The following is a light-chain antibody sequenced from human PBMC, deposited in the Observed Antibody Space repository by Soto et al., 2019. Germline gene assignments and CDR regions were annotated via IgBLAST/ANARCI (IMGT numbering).Light chain of an antibody. CDR1: SSDVGGYNY. CDR3: SSFTGTTTLDV. CDR2: EVS. V-gene: IGLV2-8*01. Sequence: QSVLTQPPAASGAPGQSVTICCTGTSSDVGGYNYVSWYQQHPGKAPKLMIYEVSKRPSGVPDRFSGSKSGNTAFVTTSGLQPEAEADYYCSSFTGTTTLDVFGTGTKVTVL. J-gene: IGLJ1*01.